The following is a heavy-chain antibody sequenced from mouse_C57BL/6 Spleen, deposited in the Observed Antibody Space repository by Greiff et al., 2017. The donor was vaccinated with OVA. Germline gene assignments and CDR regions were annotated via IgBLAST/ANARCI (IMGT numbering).Heavy chain of an antibody. Sequence: QVTLKVSGPGILQSSQTLSLTCSFSGFSLSTSGMGVSWIRQPSGKGLEWLAHIYWDDDKRYNPSLKSRLTISKDTSRNQVFLKITSVDTADTATYYCARGVYYGYDWFAYWGQGTLVTVSA. CDR2: IYWDDDK. J-gene: IGHJ3*01. D-gene: IGHD2-2*01. V-gene: IGHV8-12*01. CDR1: GFSLSTSGMG. CDR3: ARGVYYGYDWFAY.